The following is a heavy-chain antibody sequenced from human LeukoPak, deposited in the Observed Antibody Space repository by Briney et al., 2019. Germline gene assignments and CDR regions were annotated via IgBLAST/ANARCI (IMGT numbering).Heavy chain of an antibody. CDR3: AGRDIHDYGARAVDY. Sequence: SETLSLTCTVSGYSISSGYYWGWIRQPPGKGLEWIGSIYHSGSTYYNPSLKSRVTISVDTSKNQFSLKLSSVTAADTAVYYCAGRDIHDYGARAVDYWGQGTLVTVSS. V-gene: IGHV4-38-2*02. D-gene: IGHD4-17*01. CDR2: IYHSGST. CDR1: GYSISSGYY. J-gene: IGHJ4*02.